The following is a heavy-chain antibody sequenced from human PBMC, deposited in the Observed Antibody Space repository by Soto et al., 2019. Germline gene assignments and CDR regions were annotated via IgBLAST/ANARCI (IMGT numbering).Heavy chain of an antibody. CDR3: ASTSRATPGTGLAS. Sequence: PSETLSLTCNVFPGSIYDYYWSWIRQTPGMRLEWIGFVYSGGSAMYNPSFNSRVIISFETSKNQFSLTLTSLTAADSAMYYCASTSRATPGTGLASWGQGALVTVSS. CDR2: VYSGGSA. J-gene: IGHJ4*02. V-gene: IGHV4-59*01. CDR1: PGSIYDYY.